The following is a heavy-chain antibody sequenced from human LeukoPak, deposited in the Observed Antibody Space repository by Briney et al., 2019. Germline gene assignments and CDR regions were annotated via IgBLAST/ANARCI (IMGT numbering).Heavy chain of an antibody. Sequence: GGSLRLSCAASGFTFDDYAMHWVRQAPGKRLEWVSLISGDGGSTYYADSVKGRFTISRDNSKNSLYLQMNSLRTEDTALYYCAKDYIFGTTSVDFDYWGQGTLVTVSS. J-gene: IGHJ4*02. D-gene: IGHD1-1*01. V-gene: IGHV3-43*02. CDR3: AKDYIFGTTSVDFDY. CDR2: ISGDGGST. CDR1: GFTFDDYA.